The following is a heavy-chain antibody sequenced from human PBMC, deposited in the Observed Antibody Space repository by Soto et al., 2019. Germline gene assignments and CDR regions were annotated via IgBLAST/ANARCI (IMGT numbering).Heavy chain of an antibody. CDR1: GFTFSSYG. CDR3: AKTKIKIAVAGRGAFDI. CDR2: ISYDGSNK. D-gene: IGHD6-19*01. J-gene: IGHJ3*02. V-gene: IGHV3-30*18. Sequence: QVQLVESGGGVVQPGRSLRLSCAASGFTFSSYGMHWVRQAPGKGLEWVAVISYDGSNKYYADSVKGRFTISRDNSKNTLDLQMNSLRAEDTAVYYCAKTKIKIAVAGRGAFDIWGQGTMVTVSS.